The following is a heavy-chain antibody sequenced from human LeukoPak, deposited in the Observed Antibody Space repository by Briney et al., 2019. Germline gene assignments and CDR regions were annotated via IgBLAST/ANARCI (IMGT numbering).Heavy chain of an antibody. Sequence: SETLSLTCTVSGGSISSGGYYWSWIRQPPGKGLEWIGYIYHSGSTYYNPSLKSRVTISVDRSKNQFSLKLSSVTAADTAVYYCARAPGKSDFDYWGQGTLVTVSS. D-gene: IGHD4-23*01. CDR3: ARAPGKSDFDY. J-gene: IGHJ4*02. CDR2: IYHSGST. V-gene: IGHV4-30-2*01. CDR1: GGSISSGGYY.